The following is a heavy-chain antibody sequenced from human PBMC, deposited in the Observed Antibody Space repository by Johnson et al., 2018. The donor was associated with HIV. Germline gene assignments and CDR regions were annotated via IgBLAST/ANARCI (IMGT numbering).Heavy chain of an antibody. D-gene: IGHD2-2*02. CDR2: ISYDGDNK. Sequence: QVQLVESGGGVVQPGRSLRLSCAASGFTFSSYAMHWVRQAPGKGLEWVAVISYDGDNKYYAASVKGRFTISRDNSKNTLYLQMNSLRAGDTAVYYCARPSLYGVGWAFDIWGQGTMVTVSS. CDR3: ARPSLYGVGWAFDI. J-gene: IGHJ3*02. V-gene: IGHV3-30*14. CDR1: GFTFSSYA.